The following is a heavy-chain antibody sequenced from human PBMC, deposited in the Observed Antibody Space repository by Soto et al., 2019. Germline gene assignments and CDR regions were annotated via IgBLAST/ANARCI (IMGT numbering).Heavy chain of an antibody. D-gene: IGHD4-17*01. Sequence: QVQLVQSGAEVKKPGASVKVSCKASGYTFYNYDITWVRQAPGQGLEWMGTTSVYNGNTNFAQSLQGRVTMTIDKSTATAYMELRRLTSDDTAVYYCARALATVTTERALGYWGQGTLVTVSS. CDR2: TSVYNGNT. V-gene: IGHV1-18*01. CDR3: ARALATVTTERALGY. CDR1: GYTFYNYD. J-gene: IGHJ4*02.